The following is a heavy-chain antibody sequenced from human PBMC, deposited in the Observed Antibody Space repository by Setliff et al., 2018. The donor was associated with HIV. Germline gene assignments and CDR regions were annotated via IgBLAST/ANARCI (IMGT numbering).Heavy chain of an antibody. CDR1: GGSFSDYD. CDR2: INHGGST. V-gene: IGHV4-34*01. Sequence: SETLSLTCAVYGGSFSDYDWNWIRQSPGRGLEWIGEINHGGSTNYNPSLKRRVTIAIDTSTTQFSLNLTSGTAADTARYYCERGLDVWGTYCYRNYFDYWGQGTLVTVSS. J-gene: IGHJ4*02. CDR3: ERGLDVWGTYCYRNYFDY. D-gene: IGHD3-16*02.